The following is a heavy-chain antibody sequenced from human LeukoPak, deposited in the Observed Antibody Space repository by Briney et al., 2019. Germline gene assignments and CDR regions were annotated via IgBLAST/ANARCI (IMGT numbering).Heavy chain of an antibody. D-gene: IGHD3-22*01. CDR1: GYTFTGYY. J-gene: IGHJ5*02. Sequence: GASVKVSCKASGYTFTGYYMHWVRQAPGQGLEWMGWINPNSGGTNYAQKFQGRVTMTRDTSISTAYMELSRLRSDDTAVYYCAREYYYGSSGYYLANWFDPRGQGTLVTVSS. CDR3: AREYYYGSSGYYLANWFDP. CDR2: INPNSGGT. V-gene: IGHV1-2*02.